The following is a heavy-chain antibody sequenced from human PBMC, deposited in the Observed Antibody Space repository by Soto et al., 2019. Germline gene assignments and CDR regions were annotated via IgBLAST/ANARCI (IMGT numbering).Heavy chain of an antibody. D-gene: IGHD4-17*01. V-gene: IGHV4-30-4*01. Sequence: VQLQESGPGLVTPSQTLSLTCTVFGGSVSIGDYLWSWIRQRPGKGLEWVGYIPDSGNTYYNPSLKRRVTISLDTSKNQFSLKVTSMPAADTAVYFCARARGGDSGDYASLFDRWGQGNLVTVSS. CDR1: GGSVSIGDYL. J-gene: IGHJ5*02. CDR2: IPDSGNT. CDR3: ARARGGDSGDYASLFDR.